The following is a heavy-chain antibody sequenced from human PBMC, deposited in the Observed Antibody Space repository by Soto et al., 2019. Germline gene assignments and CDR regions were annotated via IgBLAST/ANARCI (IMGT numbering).Heavy chain of an antibody. V-gene: IGHV4-31*03. D-gene: IGHD2-21*02. CDR1: GDSITAGGHY. Sequence: QVQLQESGPGLVLPSQTLSLICTVSGDSITAGGHYWAWIRQHPEKGLEWLGYIHYSGTTDYNPSLKSRLTVSVDTSKNQFSLSLSSVTAADTAIYYCAALTATYWNFAIWGRGTLVTVSS. CDR2: IHYSGTT. CDR3: AALTATYWNFAI. J-gene: IGHJ2*01.